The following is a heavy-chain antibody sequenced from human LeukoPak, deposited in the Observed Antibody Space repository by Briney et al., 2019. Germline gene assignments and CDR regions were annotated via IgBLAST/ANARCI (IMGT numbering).Heavy chain of an antibody. CDR3: ARGPRRLPLLFPNYGDFNWFDP. V-gene: IGHV6-1*01. CDR1: GDSVSSNSAA. Sequence: SQTLSLTCAISGDSVSSNSAAWNWIRQSPSRGLEWLGRTYYRSKWYNDYAVSVKSRITINPDTSKNQFSLKLSSVTAADTAVYYCARGPRRLPLLFPNYGDFNWFDPWGQGTLVTVSS. CDR2: TYYRSKWYN. J-gene: IGHJ5*02. D-gene: IGHD4-17*01.